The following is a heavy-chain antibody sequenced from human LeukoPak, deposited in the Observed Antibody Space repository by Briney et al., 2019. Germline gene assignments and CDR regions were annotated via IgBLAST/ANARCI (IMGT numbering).Heavy chain of an antibody. CDR3: ARERHYYGMDV. CDR1: GGSISSYY. CDR2: IYYSGST. Sequence: SETLSLTCTVSGGSISSYYWSWIRQPPGKGLEWIGYIYYSGSTNYNPSRKSRVTISVDTSKNQFSLKLSSVTAADTAVYYCARERHYYGMDVWGQGTTVTVSS. V-gene: IGHV4-59*12. J-gene: IGHJ6*02.